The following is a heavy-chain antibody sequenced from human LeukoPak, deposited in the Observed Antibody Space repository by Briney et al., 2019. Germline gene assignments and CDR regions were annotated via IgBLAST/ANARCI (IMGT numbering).Heavy chain of an antibody. J-gene: IGHJ3*02. CDR3: AKEPYYYDSSGYEDAFDI. Sequence: GGSLRLSCAASGFTFSSYGMHWVRQAPGKGLEWVAFIRYDVSNKYYADSVKGRFTISRDNSKNPLYLQMNSLRAEDTAVYYCAKEPYYYDSSGYEDAFDIWGQGTMVPVSS. CDR1: GFTFSSYG. D-gene: IGHD3-22*01. V-gene: IGHV3-30*02. CDR2: IRYDVSNK.